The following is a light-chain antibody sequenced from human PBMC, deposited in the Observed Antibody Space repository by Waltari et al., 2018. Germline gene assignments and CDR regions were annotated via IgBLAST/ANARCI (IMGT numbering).Light chain of an antibody. J-gene: IGLJ2*01. CDR2: EVN. CDR3: SSYAVSNNLL. CDR1: SRDVGGYKS. Sequence: QSALTQPPSASGSPGQSVTISCTGTSRDVGGYKSVSWYQPHPGKAPRLIIYEVNRRPSGVPDRFSGSKSGNTASLTVSGLQAEDEADYYCSSYAVSNNLLFGGGTKLTVL. V-gene: IGLV2-8*01.